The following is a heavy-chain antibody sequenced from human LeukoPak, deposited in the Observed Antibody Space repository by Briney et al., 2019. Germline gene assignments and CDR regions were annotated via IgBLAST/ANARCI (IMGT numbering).Heavy chain of an antibody. V-gene: IGHV4-31*03. Sequence: SQTLSLTCTVSGGSISSGSYYWSWIRQHPGKGLEWIGYIYYSGSTHYNPSLKSRLTISVDTSKNQFSLKLSSVTAADTAVYYCARVRGLGTSASDIWGQGTMVTVSS. D-gene: IGHD1-1*01. CDR3: ARVRGLGTSASDI. J-gene: IGHJ3*02. CDR2: IYYSGST. CDR1: GGSISSGSYY.